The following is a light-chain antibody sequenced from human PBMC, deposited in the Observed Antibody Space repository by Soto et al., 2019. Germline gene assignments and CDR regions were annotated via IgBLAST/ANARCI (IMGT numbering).Light chain of an antibody. V-gene: IGKV3-20*01. CDR2: GAS. Sequence: EIVLTQSPGTLSLSPGERATLSCRASRSVSSIYLAWYQQKPGQAPRLLIYGASSRATGIPDRFSGSGSGTDFTLTISRLEPEDFAVYYCQQYGSSALTFGGGTKVDIK. CDR3: QQYGSSALT. J-gene: IGKJ4*01. CDR1: RSVSSIY.